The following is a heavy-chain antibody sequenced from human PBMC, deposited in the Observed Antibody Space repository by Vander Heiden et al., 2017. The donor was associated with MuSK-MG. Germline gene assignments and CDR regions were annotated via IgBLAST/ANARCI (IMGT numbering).Heavy chain of an antibody. J-gene: IGHJ4*02. CDR2: ISSNGGST. Sequence: EVQLVASGGGLVQPGGSLRLSCAASGFTLSSYAMHWVRQAPGKGLEYVSAISSNGGSTDYANSVKGRFTISRDNSKNTLYLQMGSLRAEDMAVYYCARSGRDLPDYWGQGTLVTVSS. V-gene: IGHV3-64*01. D-gene: IGHD2-21*02. CDR3: ARSGRDLPDY. CDR1: GFTLSSYA.